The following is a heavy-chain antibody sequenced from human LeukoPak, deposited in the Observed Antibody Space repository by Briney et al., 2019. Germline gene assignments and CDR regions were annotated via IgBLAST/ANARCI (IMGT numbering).Heavy chain of an antibody. CDR1: GYTFTGYY. Sequence: EASVKVSCKASGYTFTGYYMHWVRQAPGQGLEWMGIINPSGGSTSYAQKFQGRVTMTRDTSTSTVYMELSSLRSEDTAVYYCARDFLESVSAGAAFDYWGQGTLVTVSS. J-gene: IGHJ4*02. D-gene: IGHD3-3*01. CDR3: ARDFLESVSAGAAFDY. CDR2: INPSGGST. V-gene: IGHV1-46*01.